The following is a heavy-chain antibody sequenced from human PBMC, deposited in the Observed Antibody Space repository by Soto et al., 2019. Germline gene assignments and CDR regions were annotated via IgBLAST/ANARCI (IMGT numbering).Heavy chain of an antibody. J-gene: IGHJ4*02. Sequence: GASVKVSCKVSVYTLTELSMHWVRQAHGKGLEWMGGFDPEDGETIYAQKFQGRVTMTEDTSTDTAYMELSSLRSEDTAVYYCATRYNWNYGPYFDYWGQGTLVTVSS. CDR3: ATRYNWNYGPYFDY. CDR1: VYTLTELS. CDR2: FDPEDGET. D-gene: IGHD1-7*01. V-gene: IGHV1-24*01.